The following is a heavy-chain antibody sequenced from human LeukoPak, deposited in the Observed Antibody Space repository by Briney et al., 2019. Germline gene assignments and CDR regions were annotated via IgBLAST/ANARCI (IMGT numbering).Heavy chain of an antibody. CDR1: GYTFTTYY. J-gene: IGHJ4*02. D-gene: IGHD2-15*01. V-gene: IGHV1-46*01. CDR2: INPSDGST. Sequence: EASVKVSCKASGYTFTTYYIHWVRQAPGQGLEWMGIINPSDGSTSYAQKFQGRVTMTRDMSTSTVYMELSSLRSEDTAVYYCVRSGCDGGNCFFDYWGQGTLVTVSS. CDR3: VRSGCDGGNCFFDY.